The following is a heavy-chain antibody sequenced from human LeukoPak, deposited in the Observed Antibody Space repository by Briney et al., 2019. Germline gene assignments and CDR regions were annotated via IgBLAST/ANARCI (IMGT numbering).Heavy chain of an antibody. J-gene: IGHJ4*02. CDR2: IYYSGST. Sequence: PSETLSLTCTVSGGSISSSSYYWGWIRQPPGKGLEWIGRIYYSGSTYYNPSLKSRVTISVDTSKNQFYLKLSSVTAADTAVYYCARGGLIVVVTAILDYWGQGTLVTVSS. CDR3: ARGGLIVVVTAILDY. V-gene: IGHV4-39*01. D-gene: IGHD2-21*02. CDR1: GGSISSSSYY.